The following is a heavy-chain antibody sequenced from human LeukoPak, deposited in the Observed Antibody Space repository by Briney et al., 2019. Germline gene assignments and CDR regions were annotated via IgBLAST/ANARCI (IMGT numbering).Heavy chain of an antibody. V-gene: IGHV1-69*06. Sequence: ASVKVSCKASGGTFSSYAISWVRQAPGQGLEWMGGIIPIFGTANYAQKFQGRVTITADKSTSTAYMELSSLRSEDTAVYYCARVGYSYGGGDPYDYWGQGTLVTVSS. J-gene: IGHJ4*02. CDR1: GGTFSSYA. D-gene: IGHD5-18*01. CDR2: IIPIFGTA. CDR3: ARVGYSYGGGDPYDY.